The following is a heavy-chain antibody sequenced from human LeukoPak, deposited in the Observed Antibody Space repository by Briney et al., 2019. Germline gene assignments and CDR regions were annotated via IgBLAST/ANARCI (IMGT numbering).Heavy chain of an antibody. CDR3: AREWTDAFDI. V-gene: IGHV4-59*01. CDR1: GGSISSYY. J-gene: IGHJ3*02. Sequence: SETLSLTCTVSGGSISSYYWSWIRQPPGKGLEWIGYIYYSGSTNYNPSLKSRVTISVDTSKNQFSLKLSSVTAADTAVYYCAREWTDAFDIWGQGTMVTVSS. CDR2: IYYSGST. D-gene: IGHD3/OR15-3a*01.